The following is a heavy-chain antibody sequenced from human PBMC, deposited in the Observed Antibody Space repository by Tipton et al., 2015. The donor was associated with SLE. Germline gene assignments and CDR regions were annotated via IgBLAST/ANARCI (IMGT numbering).Heavy chain of an antibody. J-gene: IGHJ6*03. D-gene: IGHD2-15*01. CDR2: IYPGDSDT. Sequence: QLVQSGAEVKKPGESLMISCKGSGYSFATYWIGWVRQMPGEGLQWMGFIYPGDSDTRYSPSFQGHVPISADKSINTAYLKWSSLRASDTAIYYCVSGGPGDYYYYYMDVWGKGTTVTVSS. V-gene: IGHV5-51*03. CDR1: GYSFATYW. CDR3: VSGGPGDYYYYYMDV.